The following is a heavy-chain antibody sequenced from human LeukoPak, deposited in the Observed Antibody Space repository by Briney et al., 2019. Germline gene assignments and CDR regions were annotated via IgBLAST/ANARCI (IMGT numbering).Heavy chain of an antibody. Sequence: GGSLRLSCAASGFTFSKYAMHWVRQAPGKGLEYASAISSNGDSTYYANSVKGRFTISRDNSKNTLYLQMGSLRVEDMGVYYCAREGASSGSYSYWGQGTLVTVS. D-gene: IGHD1-26*01. CDR1: GFTFSKYA. V-gene: IGHV3-64*01. CDR2: ISSNGDST. J-gene: IGHJ4*02. CDR3: AREGASSGSYSY.